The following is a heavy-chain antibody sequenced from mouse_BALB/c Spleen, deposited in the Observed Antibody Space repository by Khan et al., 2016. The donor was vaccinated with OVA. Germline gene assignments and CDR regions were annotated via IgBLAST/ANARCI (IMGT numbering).Heavy chain of an antibody. CDR1: GYSITSDYA. D-gene: IGHD1-1*01. Sequence: EVQLQESGPGLVKPSQSLSLTCTVTGYSITSDYAWNWIRQFPGNKLEWMGYISYSGRTSYNPSLKSRISITRDTSKNQFFLQLNSVPTEDAATYSYACSMNNTTIDATYFYYCRHGTPPAVSS. V-gene: IGHV3-2*02. CDR3: ACSMNNTTIDATYFYY. J-gene: IGHJ2*01. CDR2: ISYSGRT.